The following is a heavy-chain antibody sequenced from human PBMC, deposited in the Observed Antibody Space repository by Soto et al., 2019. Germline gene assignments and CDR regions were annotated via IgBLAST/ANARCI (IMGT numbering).Heavy chain of an antibody. CDR2: SIPVLGTT. CDR3: ARRRYCGYDCYHKHYYGMDV. V-gene: IGHV1-69*08. Sequence: QVQLVQSGAVLMKPGSSVKVSCRASGDTFSSYTVNWVRQAPGRGLEWMGRSIPVLGTTDYAQKFKGRVTITADKSSNIVYMELSSLRSEDTAVYYCARRRYCGYDCYHKHYYGMDVWGQGTTVTVAS. CDR1: GDTFSSYT. D-gene: IGHD2-21*02. J-gene: IGHJ6*02.